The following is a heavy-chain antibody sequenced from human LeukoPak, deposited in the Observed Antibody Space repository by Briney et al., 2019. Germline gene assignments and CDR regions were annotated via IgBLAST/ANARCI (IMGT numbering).Heavy chain of an antibody. CDR2: ISGSGGST. D-gene: IGHD5-24*01. CDR1: RFTFGGYG. J-gene: IGHJ4*02. V-gene: IGHV3-23*01. CDR3: ARDPKRWLQPYYFDY. Sequence: GGSLRLSCAASRFTFGGYGMSWLRQAPGKGLEWVSSISGSGGSTHYADSVKGRFTISRDNSKNALFLQMNSLRAEDTAVYYCARDPKRWLQPYYFDYWGQGTLVTVSS.